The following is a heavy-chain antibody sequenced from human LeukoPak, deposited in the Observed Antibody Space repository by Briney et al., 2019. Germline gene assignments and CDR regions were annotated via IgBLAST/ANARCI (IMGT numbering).Heavy chain of an antibody. D-gene: IGHD3-16*01. CDR2: ISGSGGST. CDR1: GFTFSSYA. V-gene: IGHV3-23*01. CDR3: AKAFMITFGGVHASDY. Sequence: GGSLRLSCAASGFTFSSYAMSWVRQAPGKGLEWVSAISGSGGSTYYADSVKGRFTISRDNSKNTLYLQMNSLRAEDTAVYYCAKAFMITFGGVHASDYWGQGTLVAVSS. J-gene: IGHJ4*02.